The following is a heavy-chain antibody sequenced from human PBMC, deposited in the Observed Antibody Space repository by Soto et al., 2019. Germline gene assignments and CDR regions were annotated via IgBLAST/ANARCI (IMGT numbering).Heavy chain of an antibody. CDR2: ISGSGDRT. CDR1: GFTFSSYA. Sequence: GGSLRLSCAASGFTFSSYAMTWVRQAPGKGLEWVSGISGSGDRTYYGDSVKGRFTISRDNSKNTMFLQMNSLRAEGTALYYCARAVPYYDYWGQGTLVTVSS. CDR3: ARAVPYYDY. V-gene: IGHV3-23*01. J-gene: IGHJ4*01.